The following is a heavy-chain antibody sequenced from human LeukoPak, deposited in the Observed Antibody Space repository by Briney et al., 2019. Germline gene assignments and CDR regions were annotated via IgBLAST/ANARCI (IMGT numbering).Heavy chain of an antibody. CDR1: GLTVSSTS. CDR2: IRGDTST. J-gene: IGHJ4*02. V-gene: IGHV3-66*02. D-gene: IGHD4-11*01. CDR3: ARRRAGYGNGDLDY. Sequence: GGSLSLSCAASGLTVSSTSIIWVRQAPRRGLECVSVIRGDTSTEYGEYVRDLSTISRDDAKNSVYLQMHSLRVDVTAVYYCARRRAGYGNGDLDYWDRGPLVIVSS.